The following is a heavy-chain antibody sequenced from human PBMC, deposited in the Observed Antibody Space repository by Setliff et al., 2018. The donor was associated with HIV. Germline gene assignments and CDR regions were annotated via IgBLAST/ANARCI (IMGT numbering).Heavy chain of an antibody. Sequence: GGSLRLSCVASRFTFNDYWMSWVRQAPGKGLDWVAHIGSSNHGIHYTASVKGRFTISRDNAENSLYLQMNSLRAEDTAVYYCARVASGYDYGWLDPWGQGTLVTVSS. J-gene: IGHJ5*02. CDR2: IGSSNHGI. CDR3: ARVASGYDYGWLDP. CDR1: RFTFNDYW. D-gene: IGHD5-12*01. V-gene: IGHV3-48*04.